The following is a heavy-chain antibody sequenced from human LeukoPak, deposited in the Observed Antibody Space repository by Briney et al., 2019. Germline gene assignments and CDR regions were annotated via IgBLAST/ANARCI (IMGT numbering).Heavy chain of an antibody. J-gene: IGHJ5*02. CDR1: GYTFTSYY. V-gene: IGHV1-46*01. D-gene: IGHD3-3*01. Sequence: GASVKVSCKASGYTFTSYYMHWVRQAPGQGLEWMGIINPSGGSTSYAQKFQGRVTMTRDTSTSTVYMELSSLRSEDTAVYYCARERLRFLEWLFNTRNWFDPWGQGTLVTVSS. CDR2: INPSGGST. CDR3: ARERLRFLEWLFNTRNWFDP.